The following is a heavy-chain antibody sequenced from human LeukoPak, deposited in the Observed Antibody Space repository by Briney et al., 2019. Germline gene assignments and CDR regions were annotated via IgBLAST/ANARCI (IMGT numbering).Heavy chain of an antibody. CDR2: IYYSGST. D-gene: IGHD3-16*01. V-gene: IGHV4-59*08. J-gene: IGHJ4*02. Sequence: SETLSLTCTVSGGSISRYYWSWIRQPPGKGLEWIGYIYYSGSTNYNPSLKSRVAISVDTSKNQFSLKLSSVTAADTAVYYCARHVYGLDYWGQGTLVTVSS. CDR3: ARHVYGLDY. CDR1: GGSISRYY.